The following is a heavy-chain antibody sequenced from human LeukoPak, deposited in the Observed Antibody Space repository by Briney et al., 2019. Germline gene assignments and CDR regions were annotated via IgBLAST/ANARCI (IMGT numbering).Heavy chain of an antibody. CDR1: GGSISSGSYY. CDR2: IYTSGST. Sequence: SETLSLTCTVSGGSISSGSYYWSWIRQPAGKGLEWIGRIYTSGSTNYNPSLKSRVTISVDTSKNQFSLKLSSVTAADTAVYYCAREGDSSPPEAGWGLHYYYYYMDVWGKGTTVTVSS. CDR3: AREGDSSPPEAGWGLHYYYYYMDV. J-gene: IGHJ6*03. V-gene: IGHV4-61*02. D-gene: IGHD6-13*01.